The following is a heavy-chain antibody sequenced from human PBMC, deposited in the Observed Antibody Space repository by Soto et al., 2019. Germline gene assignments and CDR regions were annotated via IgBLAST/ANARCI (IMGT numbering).Heavy chain of an antibody. D-gene: IGHD6-19*01. CDR1: GFTLSSYA. J-gene: IGHJ6*02. CDR3: AREPAVAGMWSEVSPRGYYGIDV. Sequence: QVQLVESGGGVVQPGRSLRLSCAASGFTLSSYAMHWVRQAPGKGLEWVAVISYDGSNKYYAEFVKGRFTISRDNSKYTLYLQMSSLRAEVTAVYYCAREPAVAGMWSEVSPRGYYGIDVWGQGTTVTFSS. CDR2: ISYDGSNK. V-gene: IGHV3-30-3*01.